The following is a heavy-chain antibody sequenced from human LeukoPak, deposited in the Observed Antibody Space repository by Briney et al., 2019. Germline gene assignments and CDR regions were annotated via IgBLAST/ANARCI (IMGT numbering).Heavy chain of an antibody. J-gene: IGHJ4*02. CDR2: ISYDGSNK. D-gene: IGHD3-22*01. CDR1: GFTFSSYT. CDR3: ARDSSYYDTSDYFDC. V-gene: IGHV3-30*04. Sequence: PGGSLRLSCAASGFTFSSYTMHWVRQAPGKGLEWVAVISYDGSNKYYADSVKGRFTISRDNSKNTLYLQMNSLRAEDTAVYYCARDSSYYDTSDYFDCWGQGTLVTVSS.